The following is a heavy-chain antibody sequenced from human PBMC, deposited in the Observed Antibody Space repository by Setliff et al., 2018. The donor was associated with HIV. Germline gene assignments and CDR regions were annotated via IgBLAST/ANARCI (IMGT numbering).Heavy chain of an antibody. D-gene: IGHD2-21*01. J-gene: IGHJ4*02. Sequence: SETLSLTCAVSGYSISSGCYWGWIRQPPGKGLEWIGSMYHTGSTYYSPSLNSRFTISVDTSKNQFSLKLRSVTAADTAVYYCAAQDLDLVKYYYMDYWGPGALVTVSS. CDR3: AAQDLDLVKYYYMDY. CDR2: MYHTGST. CDR1: GYSISSGCY. V-gene: IGHV4-38-2*01.